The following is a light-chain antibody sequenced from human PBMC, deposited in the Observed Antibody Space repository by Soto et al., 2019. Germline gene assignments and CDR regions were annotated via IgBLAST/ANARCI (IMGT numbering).Light chain of an antibody. CDR2: AVS. CDR1: SSDIGAYKY. J-gene: IGLJ3*02. CDR3: SSYTSSSTLV. Sequence: QSALTQPASVSGSPGQPITISCIGTSSDIGAYKYVSWYQQHPGTAPKLLIYAVSNRPSGVSDRFFGSKSGNTASLTISGLQTDDEADYYCSSYTSSSTLVFGGGTKLTVL. V-gene: IGLV2-14*03.